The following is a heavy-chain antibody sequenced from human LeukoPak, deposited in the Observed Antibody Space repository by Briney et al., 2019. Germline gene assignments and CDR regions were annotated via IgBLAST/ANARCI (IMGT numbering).Heavy chain of an antibody. CDR2: IKSKTDGGTT. J-gene: IGHJ3*02. CDR1: GFTFSNAW. D-gene: IGHD1-26*01. Sequence: GGSLRLSCAASGFTFSNAWTNWVRQAPGKGLEWVGRIKSKTDGGTTDYAAPVKGRFTISRDDSKNTLYLQMNSLKTEDTAVYYCTTGVSGSPFDAFDIWGQGTMVTVSS. CDR3: TTGVSGSPFDAFDI. V-gene: IGHV3-15*07.